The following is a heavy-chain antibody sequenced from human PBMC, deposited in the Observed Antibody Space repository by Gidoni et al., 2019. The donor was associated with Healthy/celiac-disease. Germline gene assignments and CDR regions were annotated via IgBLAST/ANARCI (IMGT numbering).Heavy chain of an antibody. J-gene: IGHJ5*02. CDR3: ARRVTMIVETQNWFDP. D-gene: IGHD3-22*01. CDR2: IYYSGST. V-gene: IGHV4-39*01. CDR1: GGSISSSSYY. Sequence: QLQLQESGPGLVKPSETLSLTCTVSGGSISSSSYYWGWIRQPPGKGLEWIGSIYYSGSTYYNPSLKSRVTISVDTSKNQFSLKLSSVTAADTAVYYCARRVTMIVETQNWFDPWGQGTLVTVSS.